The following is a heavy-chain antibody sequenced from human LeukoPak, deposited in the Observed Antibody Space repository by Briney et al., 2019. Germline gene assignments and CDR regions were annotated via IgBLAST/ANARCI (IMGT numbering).Heavy chain of an antibody. J-gene: IGHJ5*02. CDR3: ARDGWNYPNWFDP. D-gene: IGHD1-7*01. V-gene: IGHV4-59*01. Sequence: SETLSLTCTVSGGSISSYYWSWIRQPPGKGLEWIGYIYYSGSTNYNPSLKSRVTISVDTSKNQFSLKLSSVTAADTAVYYCARDGWNYPNWFDPWGQGTLVTVSS. CDR2: IYYSGST. CDR1: GGSISSYY.